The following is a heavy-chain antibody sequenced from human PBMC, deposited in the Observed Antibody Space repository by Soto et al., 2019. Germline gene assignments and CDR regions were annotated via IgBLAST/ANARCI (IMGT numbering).Heavy chain of an antibody. V-gene: IGHV3-53*01. CDR2: ISSGGST. CDR1: GFTVSSNY. Sequence: PGGSLRLSCAASGFTVSSNYMSWVRQAPGKGLEWVSIISSGGSTYYADSVKGRFTISRDSSKNTVFLQMNSLRAEDTAVYYCAKTIRGGYSSSWYYFDYWGQGTLVTVSS. J-gene: IGHJ4*02. CDR3: AKTIRGGYSSSWYYFDY. D-gene: IGHD6-13*01.